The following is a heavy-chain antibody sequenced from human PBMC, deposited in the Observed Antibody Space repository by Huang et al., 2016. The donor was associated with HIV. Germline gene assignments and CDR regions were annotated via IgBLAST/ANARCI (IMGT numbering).Heavy chain of an antibody. D-gene: IGHD2-21*02. V-gene: IGHV1-69*13. CDR1: GGTFSTDA. Sequence: HVHLVQSGAEVKKSGSSVKVSCKASGGTFSTDAITGVRQAPGKGLERMGGIIPVFGTANYAQKFQDRVTFTADEFSTTAYMELSDLKYEDTAIYFCARARRHSGNSGLIDLWGQGTLVTVSS. CDR2: IIPVFGTA. CDR3: ARARRHSGNSGLIDL. J-gene: IGHJ1*01.